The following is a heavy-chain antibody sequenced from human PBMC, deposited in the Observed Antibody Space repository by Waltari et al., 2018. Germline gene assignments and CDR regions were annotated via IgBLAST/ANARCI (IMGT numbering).Heavy chain of an antibody. J-gene: IGHJ6*03. D-gene: IGHD1-26*01. CDR3: ARVQGATTPWYYYYYYMDV. CDR2: IYHSGST. V-gene: IGHV4-38-2*02. Sequence: QVQLQESGPGLVKPSETLSLTCTVSGYSISSGYSWGWIRQPPGPGLEWIGSIYHSGSTYYNPSLKSRVTISVDTSKNQFSLKLSSVTAADTAVYYCARVQGATTPWYYYYYYMDVWGKGTTVTVSS. CDR1: GYSISSGYS.